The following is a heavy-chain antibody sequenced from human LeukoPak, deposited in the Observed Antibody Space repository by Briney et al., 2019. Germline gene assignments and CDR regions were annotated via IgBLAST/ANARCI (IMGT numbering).Heavy chain of an antibody. D-gene: IGHD2-15*01. J-gene: IGHJ4*02. CDR2: IYSDGST. CDR1: GFTVSTNF. CDR3: AMSSGHCSGGRCYRLFDY. Sequence: GGSLRLSCAVDGFTVSTNFMSSVRQAPGKGLEWASVIYSDGSTYYAESVKGRFTISRDNSKNTLYLQMSSLRAEDTAVYYCAMSSGHCSGGRCYRLFDYWGQGTLVTVSS. V-gene: IGHV3-66*01.